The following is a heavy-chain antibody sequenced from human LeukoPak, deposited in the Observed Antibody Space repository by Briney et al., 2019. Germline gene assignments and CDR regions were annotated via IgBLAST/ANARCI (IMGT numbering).Heavy chain of an antibody. CDR1: GYTFTGHY. CDR3: ARDPRGYSSGWYGNY. CDR2: IDPNTGAT. V-gene: IGHV1-2*02. D-gene: IGHD6-19*01. J-gene: IGHJ4*02. Sequence: ASVKVSCKASGYTFTGHYMHWVRQAPGQGLEWMGWIDPNTGATNYAQRFQGRVTMTGDTSISTAYMELSGLRSDDTAVYYCARDPRGYSSGWYGNYWGQGTLITVSS.